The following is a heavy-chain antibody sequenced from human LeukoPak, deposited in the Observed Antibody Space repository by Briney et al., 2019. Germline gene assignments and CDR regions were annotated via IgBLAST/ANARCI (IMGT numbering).Heavy chain of an antibody. D-gene: IGHD5-12*01. V-gene: IGHV6-1*01. J-gene: IGHJ4*02. CDR3: ARGATAYFDY. Sequence: SQTLSLTSAISGDSVSSNSVAWSWVRQSPSRGLEWLGRTYFRSKWYYDYAASVKGRVTINPDTSRNQFSLQLNSVTPEDTAVYYCARGATAYFDYWGQGILVTVSS. CDR1: GDSVSSNSVA. CDR2: TYFRSKWYY.